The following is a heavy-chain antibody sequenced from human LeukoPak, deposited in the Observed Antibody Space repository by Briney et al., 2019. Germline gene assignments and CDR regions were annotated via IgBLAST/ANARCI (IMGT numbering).Heavy chain of an antibody. Sequence: SETLSLTCTVSGGSISSSSYYWGWTRQPPGKELEWIGSIYYSGSTYYNPSLKSRVTLSVDTSKNQFSLKLSSVTAADTAVYYCARVLQGLAVAGLNWFDPWGQGTLVTVSS. J-gene: IGHJ5*02. CDR3: ARVLQGLAVAGLNWFDP. CDR2: IYYSGST. V-gene: IGHV4-39*07. D-gene: IGHD6-19*01. CDR1: GGSISSSSYY.